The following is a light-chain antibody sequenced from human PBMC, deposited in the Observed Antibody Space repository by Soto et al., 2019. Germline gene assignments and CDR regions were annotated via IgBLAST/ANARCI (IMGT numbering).Light chain of an antibody. Sequence: QSVLTQPPSVSGAPGQRVTISCTGSTSDIGAIYDVHWYQHLPGTAPKLLIYGNTNRPSGVPDRFSGSKSGASVSLAISGLQAEDEADYYCSSFTNTITRYAFGTGTKLTVL. V-gene: IGLV1-40*01. CDR2: GNT. CDR3: SSFTNTITRYA. J-gene: IGLJ1*01. CDR1: TSDIGAIYD.